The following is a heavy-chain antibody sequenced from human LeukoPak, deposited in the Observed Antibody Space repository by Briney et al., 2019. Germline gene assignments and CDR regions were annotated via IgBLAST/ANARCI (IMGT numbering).Heavy chain of an antibody. Sequence: SETLSLTCTVSGGSISSSSYYWGWIRQPPGKGLEWIGSSYYSGSTYYNPSLKSRVTISVDTSKNQFSLKLSSVTAADTAVYYCASLRRRYSYGFGHWFDPWGQGTLVTVSS. CDR1: GGSISSSSYY. J-gene: IGHJ5*02. CDR2: SYYSGST. D-gene: IGHD5-18*01. CDR3: ASLRRRYSYGFGHWFDP. V-gene: IGHV4-39*01.